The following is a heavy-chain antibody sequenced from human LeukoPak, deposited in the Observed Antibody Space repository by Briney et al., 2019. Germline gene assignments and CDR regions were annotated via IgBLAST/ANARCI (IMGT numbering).Heavy chain of an antibody. Sequence: SETLSLTCSVSGVSVSTYYWSWIRQPAGKGLEWIGRIYTSGSTNYNPSLKSRVTISVDTSKNQFSLKLSSVTAADTAVYYCARDSGAVEDTGVGFDYWGQGILVTVSS. CDR2: IYTSGST. J-gene: IGHJ4*02. CDR3: ARDSGAVEDTGVGFDY. V-gene: IGHV4-4*07. D-gene: IGHD2-8*02. CDR1: GVSVSTYY.